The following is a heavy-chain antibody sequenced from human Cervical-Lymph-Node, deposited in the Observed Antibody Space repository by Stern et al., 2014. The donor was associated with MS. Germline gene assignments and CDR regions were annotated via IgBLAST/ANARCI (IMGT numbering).Heavy chain of an antibody. CDR2: ISYDGNHK. D-gene: IGHD2-8*01. CDR3: ARDYEDTSMLFDH. Sequence: VQLVESGGAVVQPGRSLRLSCAASGFTFSSYGMHWVRPAPGNGLEWVTVISYDGNHKYYAASVKGRFTISRDNSKNTLHLQMNSVTPDDAAIYYCARDYEDTSMLFDHWGQGTLVTVSS. V-gene: IGHV3-30*03. CDR1: GFTFSSYG. J-gene: IGHJ4*02.